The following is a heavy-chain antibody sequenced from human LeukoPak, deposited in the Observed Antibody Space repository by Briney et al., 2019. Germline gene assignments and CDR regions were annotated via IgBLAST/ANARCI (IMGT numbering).Heavy chain of an antibody. CDR1: GGSISSSSYY. Sequence: SETLSLTCTVSGGSISSSSYYWGWIRQPPGKGLEWIGSIYYNGSTYYNPSLKSRVTISVDTSKNQFSLKLSSVTAADTAVYYCASVRWDYDYWGQGTLVTVSS. J-gene: IGHJ4*02. CDR2: IYYNGST. CDR3: ASVRWDYDY. D-gene: IGHD3-10*01. V-gene: IGHV4-39*01.